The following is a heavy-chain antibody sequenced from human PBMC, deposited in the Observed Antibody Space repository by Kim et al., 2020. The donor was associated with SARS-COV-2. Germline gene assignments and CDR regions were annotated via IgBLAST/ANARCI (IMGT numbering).Heavy chain of an antibody. V-gene: IGHV4-59*13. CDR2: IYYSGST. CDR1: GGSISSYY. Sequence: SETLSLTCTVSGGSISSYYWCWIRQPPGKGLEWIGYIYYSGSTNYNPSLKSRVTISVDTSKNQFSLKLSSVTAADTAVYYCASGKRKAQKHYYYYYGMDVWGQGTTVTVSS. J-gene: IGHJ6*02. CDR3: ASGKRKAQKHYYYYYGMDV. D-gene: IGHD1-1*01.